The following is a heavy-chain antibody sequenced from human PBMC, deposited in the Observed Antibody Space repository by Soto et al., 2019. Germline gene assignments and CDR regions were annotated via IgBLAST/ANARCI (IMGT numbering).Heavy chain of an antibody. V-gene: IGHV6-1*01. CDR3: ARGSCSGGSCYGGYWFDP. CDR2: TYYRSKWYN. Sequence: SQTLSLTCAISGDSVSSNSAAWNWIRQSPSRGLEWLGRTYYRSKWYNDYAVSVKSRITINPDTSKNQFSLQLNSVTPEDTAVYYCARGSCSGGSCYGGYWFDPWGQGTLGTV. CDR1: GDSVSSNSAA. J-gene: IGHJ5*02. D-gene: IGHD2-15*01.